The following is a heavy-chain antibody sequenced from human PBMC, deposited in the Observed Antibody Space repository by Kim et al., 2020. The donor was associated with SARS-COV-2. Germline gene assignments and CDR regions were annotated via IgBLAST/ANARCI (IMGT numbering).Heavy chain of an antibody. CDR3: AKDREEADYYYYGMDV. Sequence: GGSLRLSCAASGFTFSRYAMSWVRQAPGKGLEWVSSISRTGASTYYADSVQGRFTISRDNSKNTLYLQMYILKAEDTAVYYCAKDREEADYYYYGMDVWGQGTTVTVSS. V-gene: IGHV3-23*01. CDR1: GFTFSRYA. CDR2: ISRTGAST. J-gene: IGHJ6*02.